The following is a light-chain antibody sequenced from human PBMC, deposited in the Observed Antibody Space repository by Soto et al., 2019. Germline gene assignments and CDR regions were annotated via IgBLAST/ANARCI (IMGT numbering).Light chain of an antibody. Sequence: QSALTQPASVSGSPGQSITISFTGTSSDVGTYNLVSWYQHHPGKAPKLMIYEGSKRPSGVSNRFSGSKSGNTDSLTISGLQAEDDADSYCCSYAGSSTYVFGTXTXVNVL. CDR1: SSDVGTYNL. J-gene: IGLJ1*01. CDR3: CSYAGSSTYV. V-gene: IGLV2-23*01. CDR2: EGS.